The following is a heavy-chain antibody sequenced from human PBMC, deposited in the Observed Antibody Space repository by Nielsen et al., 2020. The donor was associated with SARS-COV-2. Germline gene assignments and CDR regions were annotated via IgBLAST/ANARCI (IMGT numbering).Heavy chain of an antibody. D-gene: IGHD2-2*01. V-gene: IGHV3-21*04. CDR2: LSSSSSYI. CDR3: AKISSVGSSWPTDAFDI. CDR1: GFTFSIYS. J-gene: IGHJ3*02. Sequence: GGSLRLSCAASGFTFSIYSMNWVRQAPGKGLEWVSSLSSSSSYIYYADSVKGRFTISRDNAKNSLYLQMNSLRAEDTALYYCAKISSVGSSWPTDAFDIWGQGTMVTVSS.